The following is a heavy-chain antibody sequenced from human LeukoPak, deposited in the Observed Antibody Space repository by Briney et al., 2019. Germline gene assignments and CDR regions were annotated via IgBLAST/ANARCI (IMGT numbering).Heavy chain of an antibody. D-gene: IGHD3-3*01. V-gene: IGHV1-69*13. CDR2: IIPIFGTA. Sequence: SVKVSCKASGGTFSSYAISWVRQAPGQGLEWMGGIIPIFGTANYAQEFQGRVTITADESTSTAYMELSSLRSEDTAVYYCAKGPIFGVVDYYYYYMDVWGKGTTVTVS. CDR1: GGTFSSYA. CDR3: AKGPIFGVVDYYYYYMDV. J-gene: IGHJ6*03.